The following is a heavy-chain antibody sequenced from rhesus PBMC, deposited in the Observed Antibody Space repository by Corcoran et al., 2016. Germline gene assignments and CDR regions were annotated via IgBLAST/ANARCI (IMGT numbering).Heavy chain of an antibody. Sequence: QVQLQESGPAVVKPSETLSLTCPVSCGPICSSNWWSWLRQSPGKGLEGTGGIYGSGGSTEYNPSLKSRVTISKDTSKNQFSLKLSSVTAADTAVYYCASVDGNQYGLDSWGQGVVVTVSS. CDR1: CGPICSSNW. V-gene: IGHV4-93*01. CDR2: IYGSGGST. J-gene: IGHJ6*01. D-gene: IGHD4-17*01. CDR3: ASVDGNQYGLDS.